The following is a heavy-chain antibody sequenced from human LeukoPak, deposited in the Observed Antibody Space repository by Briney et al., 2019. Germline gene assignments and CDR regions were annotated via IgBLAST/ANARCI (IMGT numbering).Heavy chain of an antibody. Sequence: PGGSLRLSCAASGFTFSGYWMTWVRQAPGKGLEWLANLNQDGSEKYYVASVKGRFTISRDNSKNTLYLQMNSLRAEDTAVYYCASPPTVIAVAGTAFDIWGQGTMVTVSS. CDR2: LNQDGSEK. CDR3: ASPPTVIAVAGTAFDI. D-gene: IGHD6-19*01. V-gene: IGHV3-7*03. CDR1: GFTFSGYW. J-gene: IGHJ3*02.